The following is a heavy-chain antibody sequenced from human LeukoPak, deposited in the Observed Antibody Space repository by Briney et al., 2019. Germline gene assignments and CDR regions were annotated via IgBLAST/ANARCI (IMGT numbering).Heavy chain of an antibody. CDR3: ARQYRSVVSWYFDL. Sequence: PSETLSLTCTVSGGSISSYYWSWIRQPPGKGLEWIGYIYYSGSTNYNPSLKSRVTISVDTSKNQFSLKLSSVTAAGTAVYYCARQYRSVVSWYFDLWGRGTLVTVSS. CDR1: GGSISSYY. J-gene: IGHJ2*01. V-gene: IGHV4-59*08. CDR2: IYYSGST. D-gene: IGHD1-14*01.